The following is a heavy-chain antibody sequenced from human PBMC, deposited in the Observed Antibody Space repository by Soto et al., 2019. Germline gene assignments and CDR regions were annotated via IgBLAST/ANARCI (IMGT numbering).Heavy chain of an antibody. CDR2: IIPILGIA. Sequence: SVKVSCKASGGTFSSYTISWVRQAPGQGLEWMGRIIPILGIANYAQKFQGRVTITADESTSTAYMELSSLRSEATAAYYCARDLAYYYDSSGYSRFDYWGQGTLVTVSS. V-gene: IGHV1-69*04. CDR1: GGTFSSYT. J-gene: IGHJ4*02. CDR3: ARDLAYYYDSSGYSRFDY. D-gene: IGHD3-22*01.